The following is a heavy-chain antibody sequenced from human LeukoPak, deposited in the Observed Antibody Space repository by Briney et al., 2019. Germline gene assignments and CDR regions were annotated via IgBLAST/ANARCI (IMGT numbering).Heavy chain of an antibody. Sequence: PSETLPLTCTVSGGSISSSSYYWGWIRQPPGKGLEWIGSIYYSGSTYYNPSLKSRVTISVDTSKNQFSLKLSSVTAADTAVYYCARQRLAVAGTWYFDLWGRGTLVTVSS. CDR2: IYYSGST. J-gene: IGHJ2*01. D-gene: IGHD6-19*01. CDR1: GGSISSSSYY. V-gene: IGHV4-39*01. CDR3: ARQRLAVAGTWYFDL.